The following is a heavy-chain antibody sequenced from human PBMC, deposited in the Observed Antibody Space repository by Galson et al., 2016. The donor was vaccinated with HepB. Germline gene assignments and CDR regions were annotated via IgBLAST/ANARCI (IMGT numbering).Heavy chain of an antibody. V-gene: IGHV3-33*01. CDR3: ARDKGIAARQVDYYNMDV. CDR2: IWYDGSNK. J-gene: IGHJ6*02. D-gene: IGHD6-6*01. Sequence: SLRLSCAASGVSFNTYGIHWVRQAPGEGLEWVAVIWYDGSNKFYSDSVKGRFSISRDNSTDTLYLQMNSLRDEDTAVYYCARDKGIAARQVDYYNMDVWGQGTTVIASS. CDR1: GVSFNTYG.